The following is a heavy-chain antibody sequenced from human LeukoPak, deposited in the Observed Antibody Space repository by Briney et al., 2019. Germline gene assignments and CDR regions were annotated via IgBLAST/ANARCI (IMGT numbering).Heavy chain of an antibody. CDR3: ARDKSGTQKWSMIVVVRNAFDI. CDR2: IKQDGSEK. CDR1: GFTFSSYW. Sequence: GGSLRLSCAASGFTFSSYWMSWVRQAPGKGLEWVANIKQDGSEKYYVDSVKGRFTISRDNAKNSLYLQMNSLRAEDTAVYYCARDKSGTQKWSMIVVVRNAFDIWGQGTMVTVSS. D-gene: IGHD3-22*01. V-gene: IGHV3-7*01. J-gene: IGHJ3*02.